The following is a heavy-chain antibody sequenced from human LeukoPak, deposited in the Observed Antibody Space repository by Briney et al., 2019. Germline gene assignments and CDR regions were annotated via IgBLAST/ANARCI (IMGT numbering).Heavy chain of an antibody. CDR3: ARDRIAVAGTRYYYYGMDV. D-gene: IGHD6-19*01. CDR2: IIPIFGTA. CDR1: GGTFSSYA. V-gene: IGHV1-69*01. J-gene: IGHJ6*02. Sequence: SVKVSCKASGGTFSSYAISWVRQAPGQGLEWMGGIIPIFGTANYAQKFQGRVTITADESTSTAHMELSSLRSEDTAVYYCARDRIAVAGTRYYYYGMDVWGQGTTVTVSS.